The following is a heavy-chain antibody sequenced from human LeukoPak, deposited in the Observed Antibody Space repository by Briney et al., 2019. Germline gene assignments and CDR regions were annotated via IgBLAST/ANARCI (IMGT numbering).Heavy chain of an antibody. Sequence: GGSLRLSCAASGFTFSDHYMDWVRQAQGKGLEWVSGISRLGTFYSESVKGRFTISRDNSRNTLFLQMNSLTVDDTAVYYCAKGLEVESRLDSWGPGTLVTVSS. J-gene: IGHJ4*02. CDR2: ISRLGT. V-gene: IGHV3-69-1*02. CDR1: GFTFSDHY. D-gene: IGHD1-1*01. CDR3: AKGLEVESRLDS.